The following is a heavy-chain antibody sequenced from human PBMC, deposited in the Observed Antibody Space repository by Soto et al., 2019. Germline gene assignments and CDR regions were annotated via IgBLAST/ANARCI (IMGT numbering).Heavy chain of an antibody. Sequence: GSLKISCAASGFTLSNAWMNWVRHTPGRGLEWVGRIKSRSDGGTPDYGAPVKGRFTISRDDSLNTVYLQMNSLTAEDTGVYYCTTDTRRISVFGVPWDSWGQGTLVTVSS. J-gene: IGHJ4*02. V-gene: IGHV3-15*01. CDR3: TTDTRRISVFGVPWDS. CDR1: GFTLSNAW. CDR2: IKSRSDGGTP. D-gene: IGHD3-3*01.